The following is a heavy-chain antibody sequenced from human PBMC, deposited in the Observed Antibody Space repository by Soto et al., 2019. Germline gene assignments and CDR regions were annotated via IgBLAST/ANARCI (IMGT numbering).Heavy chain of an antibody. V-gene: IGHV3-53*01. CDR3: ARDRVAARHNYYYDGMDV. J-gene: IGHJ6*02. CDR1: GFTVSSNY. CDR2: IYSGGST. D-gene: IGHD6-6*01. Sequence: PGGSLRLSCAASGFTVSSNYMSWVRQAPGKGLEWVSVIYSGGSTYYADSVKGRFTISRDNSKNTLYLQMNSLRAEDTAVYYCARDRVAARHNYYYDGMDVWGQGTTVTV.